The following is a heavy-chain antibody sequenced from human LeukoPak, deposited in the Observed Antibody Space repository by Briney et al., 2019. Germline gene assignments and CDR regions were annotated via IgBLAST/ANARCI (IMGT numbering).Heavy chain of an antibody. CDR1: GYTFTSYG. J-gene: IGHJ4*02. V-gene: IGHV1-18*01. D-gene: IGHD3-22*01. CDR2: ISAYNGNT. Sequence: ASVKVSCKASGYTFTSYGISWVRQAPGQGLEWMGWISAYNGNTNYAQKLQGRVTMTTDTSTNTAYMELRSLRSDDTAVYYCARMYYYDSSGYYYGDYWGQGTLVTVSS. CDR3: ARMYYYDSSGYYYGDY.